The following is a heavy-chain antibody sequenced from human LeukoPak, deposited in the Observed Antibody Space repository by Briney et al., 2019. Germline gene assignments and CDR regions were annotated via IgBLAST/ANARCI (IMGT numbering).Heavy chain of an antibody. CDR3: ARDSRTIPMWYFDL. J-gene: IGHJ2*01. V-gene: IGHV4-4*07. CDR1: GASVSSHY. CDR2: VYTSGYT. Sequence: KSSETLSLTCTVSGASVSSHYWSWIRQPAGKGLEWIGRVYTSGYTNYNPSLKSRVTMSADTSKNQFSLRLTSVTAADAAVYYCARDSRTIPMWYFDLWGRGTLVTVSS. D-gene: IGHD1/OR15-1a*01.